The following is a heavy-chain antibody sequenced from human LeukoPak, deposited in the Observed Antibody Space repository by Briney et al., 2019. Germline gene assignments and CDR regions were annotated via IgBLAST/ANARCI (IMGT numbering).Heavy chain of an antibody. CDR2: ISSGGGTI. CDR3: ARDGAPYYDFWSGYFTFDP. D-gene: IGHD3-3*01. Sequence: GGSLRLSCAASGFTFNSYKMDLVRQAPGKGLEWVAYISSGGGTIYYADSVKGRFTISRDNAKNSLYLQMNSLRAEDTAVYYCARDGAPYYDFWSGYFTFDPWGQGTLVTVSS. CDR1: GFTFNSYK. V-gene: IGHV3-48*03. J-gene: IGHJ5*02.